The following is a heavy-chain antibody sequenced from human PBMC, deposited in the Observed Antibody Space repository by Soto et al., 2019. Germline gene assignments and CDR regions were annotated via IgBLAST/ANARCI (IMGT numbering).Heavy chain of an antibody. CDR3: SRSTYTGSSAYFDH. D-gene: IGHD6-6*01. CDR1: GDSISSFY. J-gene: IGHJ4*02. V-gene: IGHV4-59*01. CDR2: VFHTGNT. Sequence: KTSETLSLTCSVSGDSISSFYWTWIRQSPGRGLEWIGYVFHTGNTNYNPSLKSRVTITVDTAKNRFSLKLGSVTAADTAVYYCSRSTYTGSSAYFDHWSPGVLVTVSS.